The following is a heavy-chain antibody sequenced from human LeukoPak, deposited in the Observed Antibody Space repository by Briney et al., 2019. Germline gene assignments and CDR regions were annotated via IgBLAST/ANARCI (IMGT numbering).Heavy chain of an antibody. J-gene: IGHJ4*02. CDR1: GGTFSSYA. CDR2: IIPIFGTT. V-gene: IGHV1-69*13. CDR3: AREQWLASGDFGY. Sequence: GASVKVSCKASGGTFSSYAISWVRQAPGQGLEWMGGIIPIFGTTNYAQKFQGRVTITADESTSTAYMELSSLRSEDTAVYYCAREQWLASGDFGYWGQGTLVTVSS. D-gene: IGHD6-19*01.